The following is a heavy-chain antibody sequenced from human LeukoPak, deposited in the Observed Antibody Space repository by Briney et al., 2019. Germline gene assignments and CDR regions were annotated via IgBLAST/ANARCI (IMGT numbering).Heavy chain of an antibody. J-gene: IGHJ5*02. CDR3: AKSRYYDFWSGYPRWFDP. Sequence: GRSLRLSCAASGFTFSSYAMHWVRQAPGKGLEWVAVIWYDGSNKYYADSVKGRFTISRDNSKNTLYLQMNSLRAEDTAVYYCAKSRYYDFWSGYPRWFDPWGQGTLVTVSS. D-gene: IGHD3-3*01. CDR1: GFTFSSYA. CDR2: IWYDGSNK. V-gene: IGHV3-33*06.